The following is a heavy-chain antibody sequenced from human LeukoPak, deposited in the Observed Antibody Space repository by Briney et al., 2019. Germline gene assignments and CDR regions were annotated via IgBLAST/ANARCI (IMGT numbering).Heavy chain of an antibody. D-gene: IGHD3-3*01. CDR3: AKVGDYDFWSGYTFDY. CDR1: GFTFSSYA. V-gene: IGHV3-23*01. Sequence: GGSLRLSCAASGFTFSSYAMSWVRQAPGKGLEWVSAISGSGGSTYYADSVKGRFTISRDNSKNTLYLQMNSLRAEDTAVYYCAKVGDYDFWSGYTFDYWGQGTLVTVSS. CDR2: ISGSGGST. J-gene: IGHJ4*02.